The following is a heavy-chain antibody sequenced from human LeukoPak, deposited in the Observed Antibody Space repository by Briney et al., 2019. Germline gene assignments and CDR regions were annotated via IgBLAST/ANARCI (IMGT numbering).Heavy chain of an antibody. CDR2: INPNSGGT. CDR1: GYTFTGHY. Sequence: GASVKVSCKASGYTFTGHYMHWVRQAPGQGLEWMGWINPNSGGTNYAQKFQGRVTMTRDTSISTAYMELSRLRSDDTAVYYCARVLVVPAAMRVHYYYMDVWGKGTTVTVSS. CDR3: ARVLVVPAAMRVHYYYMDV. J-gene: IGHJ6*03. V-gene: IGHV1-2*02. D-gene: IGHD2-2*01.